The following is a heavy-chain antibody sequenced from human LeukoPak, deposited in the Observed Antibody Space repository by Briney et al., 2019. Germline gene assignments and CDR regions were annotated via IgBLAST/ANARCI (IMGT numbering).Heavy chain of an antibody. D-gene: IGHD3-10*01. V-gene: IGHV4-30-2*01. J-gene: IGHJ3*02. CDR2: IYHSGST. CDR1: GGSISSGGYS. Sequence: PSETLSLTCAVSGGSISSGGYSWSWIRPPPGKGLEWIGYIYHSGSTYYNPSLKSRVTISVDRSKNQFSLKLSSVTAADTAVYYCARVMAMVRGVMGAFDIWGQGTMVTVSS. CDR3: ARVMAMVRGVMGAFDI.